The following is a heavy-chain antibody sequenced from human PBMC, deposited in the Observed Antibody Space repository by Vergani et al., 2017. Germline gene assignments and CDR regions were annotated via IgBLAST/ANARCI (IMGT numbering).Heavy chain of an antibody. CDR2: ISYDGSNK. D-gene: IGHD6-6*01. V-gene: IGHV3-30-3*01. CDR1: GFTISSYA. Sequence: QVQLVESGGGVVQPGRSLRLSCAASGFTISSYAMHWVRQAPGKGLEWVAVISYDGSNKYYADSVKGRFTISRDNSKNTLYLQMNSLRAEDTAVYYCARAWPGQLGDYFDYWGQGTLVTVSS. J-gene: IGHJ4*02. CDR3: ARAWPGQLGDYFDY.